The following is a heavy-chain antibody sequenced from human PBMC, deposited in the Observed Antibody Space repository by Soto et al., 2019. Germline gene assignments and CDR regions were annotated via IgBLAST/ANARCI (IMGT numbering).Heavy chain of an antibody. CDR2: MNPNSGNT. J-gene: IGHJ6*03. CDR1: GYTFTSYD. V-gene: IGHV1-8*01. CDR3: ARASWDFVVVPAAMRENYYYYYMDV. Sequence: ASVKVSCKASGYTFTSYDINWVRQATGQGLEWMGWMNPNSGNTGYAQKFQGRVTMTRNTSISTAYMELSSLRSEDTAVYYCARASWDFVVVPAAMRENYYYYYMDVWGKGTTVTVSS. D-gene: IGHD2-2*01.